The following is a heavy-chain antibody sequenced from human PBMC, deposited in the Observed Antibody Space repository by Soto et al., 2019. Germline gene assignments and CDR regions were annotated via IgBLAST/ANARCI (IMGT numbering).Heavy chain of an antibody. Sequence: EGSLRLSCAASGFTFSSYSMNWVRQAPGKGLEWVSSISSSSSYIYYADSVKGRFTISRDNAKNSLYLQMNSLRAEDTAVYYCAASKQDTAMVRAYYYYYGMDVWGQGTTVTVSS. D-gene: IGHD5-18*01. CDR1: GFTFSSYS. CDR2: ISSSSSYI. CDR3: AASKQDTAMVRAYYYYYGMDV. V-gene: IGHV3-21*01. J-gene: IGHJ6*02.